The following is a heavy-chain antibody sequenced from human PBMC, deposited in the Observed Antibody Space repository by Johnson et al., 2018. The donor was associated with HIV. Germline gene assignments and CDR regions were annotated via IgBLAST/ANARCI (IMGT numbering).Heavy chain of an antibody. CDR3: ASLGLDLLVKAPLSVVFDAFDI. CDR2: ISYDGSNK. CDR1: GFTFSSYA. Sequence: VHLVESGGGVVQPGRSLRLSCAASGFTFSSYAMHWVRQAPGKGLEWVAVISYDGSNKYYADSVKGRFTISRDNSKNTLYLQMNSLRAEDTAVYYCASLGLDLLVKAPLSVVFDAFDIWGQGTMVTVSS. D-gene: IGHD3-16*01. V-gene: IGHV3-30-3*01. J-gene: IGHJ3*02.